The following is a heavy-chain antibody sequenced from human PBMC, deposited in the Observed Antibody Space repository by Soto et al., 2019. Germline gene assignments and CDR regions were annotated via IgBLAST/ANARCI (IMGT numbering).Heavy chain of an antibody. CDR1: GYSFTNYW. CDR2: IYPGDSDT. J-gene: IGHJ6*02. D-gene: IGHD6-25*01. CDR3: ARPRSRYYYYYGMDV. V-gene: IGHV5-51*01. Sequence: GESLKISCKGPGYSFTNYWIGWVRQMPGKGLEWMGIIYPGDSDTRYSPSLQGQVTISADKSNSTAYLQWYSLKASDTAMYYCARPRSRYYYYYGMDVWGQGTTVTVSS.